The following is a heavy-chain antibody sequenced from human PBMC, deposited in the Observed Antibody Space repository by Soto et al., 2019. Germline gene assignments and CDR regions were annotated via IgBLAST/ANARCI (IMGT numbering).Heavy chain of an antibody. CDR1: GFTFSSYA. D-gene: IGHD4-17*01. J-gene: IGHJ4*02. Sequence: GGSLRLSCAASGFTFSSYAMSWVRQAPGKGLEWVSAISGSGGSTYYADSVKGRFTISRDNSKNTLYLQMNSLRAEDTAVYYCAKARLLPRNGDYVQAFDYWGQGTLVTVSS. CDR3: AKARLLPRNGDYVQAFDY. CDR2: ISGSGGST. V-gene: IGHV3-23*01.